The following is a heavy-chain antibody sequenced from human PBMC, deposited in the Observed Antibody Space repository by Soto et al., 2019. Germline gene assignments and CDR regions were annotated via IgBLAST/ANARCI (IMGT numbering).Heavy chain of an antibody. CDR1: GLTFSDYD. J-gene: IGHJ3*02. CDR3: ARDNLAFDI. CDR2: ISYSGSTI. Sequence: GGSLRLSCAASGLTFSDYDISWIRQAPWKGLEWVSYISYSGSTIYYADSVKGRFTISRDNAKNSLYLQMNSLRAEDTAVYYCARDNLAFDIWGQRKMVT. V-gene: IGHV3-11*01.